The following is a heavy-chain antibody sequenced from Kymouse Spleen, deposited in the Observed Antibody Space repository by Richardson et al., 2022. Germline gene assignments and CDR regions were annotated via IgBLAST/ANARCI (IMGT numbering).Heavy chain of an antibody. V-gene: IGHV4-39*01. CDR2: IYYSGST. J-gene: IGHJ4*02. CDR1: GGSISSSSYY. Sequence: QLQLQESGPGLVKPSETLSLTCTVSGGSISSSSYYWGWIRQPPGKGLEWIGSIYYSGSTYYNPSLKSRVTISVDTSKNQFSLKLSSVTAADTAVYYCARHEITGTTDFFDYWGQGTLVTVSS. D-gene: IGHD1-7*01. CDR3: ARHEITGTTDFFDY.